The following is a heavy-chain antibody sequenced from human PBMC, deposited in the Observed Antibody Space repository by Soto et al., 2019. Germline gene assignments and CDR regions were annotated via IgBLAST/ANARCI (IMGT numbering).Heavy chain of an antibody. D-gene: IGHD2-15*01. CDR1: GGSIRSINW. CDR2: MYHSGSP. Sequence: QVQLRQSGPGLVKPSGPLSLSCAASGGSIRSINWCIWVSQPRGKGLEWICEMYHSGSPNYNPSLTGRVTLSVDKSNNQFTPQLRYVSAADTAAYYCATLPPRMELALLPIPTWGQGTLVTVSA. CDR3: ATLPPRMELALLPIPT. V-gene: IGHV4-4*02. J-gene: IGHJ5*02.